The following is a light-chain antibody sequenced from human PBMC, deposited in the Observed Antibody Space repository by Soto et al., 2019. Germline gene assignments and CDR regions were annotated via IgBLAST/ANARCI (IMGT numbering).Light chain of an antibody. Sequence: MTQSPPTLSASVGDRVTITCRASQPISSWLAWYHQKPGKAPKLLIYDASNLESGVPSRFSGSGSGTEFTLTISSLQPEDFGIYYCQQYENYWTFGQGTKVEIK. CDR1: QPISSW. CDR3: QQYENYWT. V-gene: IGKV1-5*01. CDR2: DAS. J-gene: IGKJ1*01.